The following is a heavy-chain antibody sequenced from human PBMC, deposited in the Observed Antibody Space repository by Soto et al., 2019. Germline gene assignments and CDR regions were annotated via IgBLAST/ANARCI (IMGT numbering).Heavy chain of an antibody. J-gene: IGHJ4*02. Sequence: NPSETLSLTCAVSDCFISSSNYWSWVRQPPGKGLEWIGQVYHNGGPSYNPSLRSRVTMSIDKSKNQFSLNLSAVTAADTAVYFCVRHGGRLFDYWGPGHLVTVSS. V-gene: IGHV4-4*02. CDR3: VRHGGRLFDY. CDR2: VYHNGGP. CDR1: DCFISSSNY. D-gene: IGHD2-15*01.